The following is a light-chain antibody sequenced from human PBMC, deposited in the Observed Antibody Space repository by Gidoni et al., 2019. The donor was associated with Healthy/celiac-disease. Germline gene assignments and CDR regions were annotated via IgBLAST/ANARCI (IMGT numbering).Light chain of an antibody. CDR3: QQYNNWPPLWT. V-gene: IGKV3-15*01. J-gene: IGKJ1*01. CDR1: QSVSSN. Sequence: TLSVSPGERATLSCRASQSVSSNLAWYQQKPGQAPRLLIYGASTRATGIPARFSGSGSGTEFTLTISSLQSEDFAVYYCQQYNNWPPLWTFGQGTKVEIK. CDR2: GAS.